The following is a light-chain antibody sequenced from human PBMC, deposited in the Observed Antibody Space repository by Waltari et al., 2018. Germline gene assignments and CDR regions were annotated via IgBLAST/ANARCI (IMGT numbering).Light chain of an antibody. V-gene: IGKV3-20*01. CDR1: QSISKY. J-gene: IGKJ1*01. Sequence: EIVLTQSPGTLSLSPGESATLSCRASQSISKYLAWYQQKPGQTPRLLIDHASSRAAGIPDRFSGSGSGTDFSLSISRLEPEDFAVYYCQHYESLPVTFGQGTKVEIK. CDR3: QHYESLPVT. CDR2: HAS.